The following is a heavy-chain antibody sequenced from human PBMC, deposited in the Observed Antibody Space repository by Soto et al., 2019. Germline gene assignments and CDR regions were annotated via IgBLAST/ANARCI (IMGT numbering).Heavy chain of an antibody. CDR1: GSTFSNDW. V-gene: IGHV3-74*01. CDR3: ARDRSYSLDV. CDR2: INSDGSST. Sequence: GGSLRLSCAVSGSTFSNDWMHWVRQAPGKGLVWVSHINSDGSSTNYADFVKGRFTIARDNAKNTVYLQMNSLRAEDTAVYYCARDRSYSLDVWGQGTAVTVSS. J-gene: IGHJ6*02.